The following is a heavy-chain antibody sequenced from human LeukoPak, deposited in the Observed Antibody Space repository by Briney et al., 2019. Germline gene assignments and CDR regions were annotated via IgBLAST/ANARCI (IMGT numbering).Heavy chain of an antibody. D-gene: IGHD5-24*01. CDR2: VSAYNGNT. CDR1: GYCFTSGG. V-gene: IGHV1-18*01. J-gene: IGHJ4*02. Sequence: ASVKVSCKASGYCFTSGGSSWVRQAPGQGLEWMGWVSAYNGNTNYAQKLQGRVAMTTDTSASRAYMELRSLRSDDTAVYYCARGGDPHNVAMATTDFDYWGQGTMVTVSS. CDR3: ARGGDPHNVAMATTDFDY.